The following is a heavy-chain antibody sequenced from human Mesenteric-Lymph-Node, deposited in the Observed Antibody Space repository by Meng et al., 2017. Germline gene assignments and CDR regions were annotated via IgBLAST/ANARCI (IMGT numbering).Heavy chain of an antibody. Sequence: ASVKVSCKASGYTFTSYGISWVRQAPGQGLEWMGWISAYNGNTNYAQKLQGRVTMTTDTFTSTAYMELRSLRSDDTAVYYCARSVGFIAAAGSVDYWGQGTLVTVSS. CDR2: ISAYNGNT. D-gene: IGHD6-13*01. V-gene: IGHV1-18*01. CDR3: ARSVGFIAAAGSVDY. J-gene: IGHJ4*02. CDR1: GYTFTSYG.